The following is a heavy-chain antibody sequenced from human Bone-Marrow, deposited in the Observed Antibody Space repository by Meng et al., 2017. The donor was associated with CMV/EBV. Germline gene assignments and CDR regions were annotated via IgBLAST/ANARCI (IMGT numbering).Heavy chain of an antibody. V-gene: IGHV3-74*01. J-gene: IGHJ4*02. Sequence: GGSLRLSCAASGFTFSSYWMHWVRQAPGKGLVWVSRINSDGSSTSYADSVKGRVTISRDNAKNTLYLQMNSLRAEDTAVYYCARERDVWFGELSAGIDYWGQGTLVTVSS. CDR3: ARERDVWFGELSAGIDY. CDR1: GFTFSSYW. CDR2: INSDGSST. D-gene: IGHD3-10*01.